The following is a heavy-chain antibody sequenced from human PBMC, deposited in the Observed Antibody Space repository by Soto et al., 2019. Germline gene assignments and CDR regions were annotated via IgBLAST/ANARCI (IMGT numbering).Heavy chain of an antibody. Sequence: EVQLVESGGGLVKPGGSLRLSCAASGFTFSSYSMNWVRQAPGKGLEWVSSISSSSSYIYYADSVKGRFTISRDNAKNSLYLQMNSLRAEDTAVYYCARDCSSTSCLHSCYYYGMDVWGHGTTVTVSS. J-gene: IGHJ6*02. CDR1: GFTFSSYS. CDR2: ISSSSSYI. CDR3: ARDCSSTSCLHSCYYYGMDV. V-gene: IGHV3-21*01. D-gene: IGHD2-2*01.